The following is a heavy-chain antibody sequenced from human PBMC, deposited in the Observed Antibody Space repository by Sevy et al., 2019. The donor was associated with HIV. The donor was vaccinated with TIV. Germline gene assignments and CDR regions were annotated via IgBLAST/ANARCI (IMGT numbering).Heavy chain of an antibody. CDR3: ARESTMIRGVPAYNWFDP. J-gene: IGHJ5*02. V-gene: IGHV3-30-3*01. Sequence: GGSLRLSCAVSRFTFSSYAMHWVRQAPGKGLEWVAVISYDGSNKYYADSVKGRFTISRDNSKNTLYLQMNSLRAEDTAVYYCARESTMIRGVPAYNWFDPWGQGTLVTVSS. D-gene: IGHD3-10*01. CDR2: ISYDGSNK. CDR1: RFTFSSYA.